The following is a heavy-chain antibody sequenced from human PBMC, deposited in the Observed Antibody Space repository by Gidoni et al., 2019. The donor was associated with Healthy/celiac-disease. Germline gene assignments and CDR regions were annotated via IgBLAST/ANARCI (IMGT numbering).Heavy chain of an antibody. Sequence: QVQLVQSGAEVKKPGASVKVSFKASGYTFISYYIHWVRQAPGQGLEWMGISNPNTGTTTSSRRFQGRFTMTRDTSTSAVYMELSSLRSEDTAVYYCAILDVVVVDPWGQGTLVTVSS. CDR3: AILDVVVVDP. D-gene: IGHD2-21*01. CDR2: SNPNTGTT. J-gene: IGHJ5*02. CDR1: GYTFISYY. V-gene: IGHV1-46*01.